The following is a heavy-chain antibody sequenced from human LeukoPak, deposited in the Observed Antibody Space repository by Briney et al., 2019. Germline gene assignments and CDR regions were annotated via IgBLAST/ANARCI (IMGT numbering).Heavy chain of an antibody. V-gene: IGHV3-23*01. CDR2: IIASSGST. Sequence: GGSLRLSCAPSGFSLSNYAMSWVRQAPGKGLEWVSLIIASSGSTVYADSVKGRFTISRDNSKNTLYLQMNSLRAEDTAVYYCAKGAYDYVEIGYFGHWGQGTLVTVSS. J-gene: IGHJ4*02. D-gene: IGHD5-12*01. CDR1: GFSLSNYA. CDR3: AKGAYDYVEIGYFGH.